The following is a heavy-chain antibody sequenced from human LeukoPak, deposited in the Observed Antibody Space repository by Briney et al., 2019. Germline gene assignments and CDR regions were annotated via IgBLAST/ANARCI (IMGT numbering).Heavy chain of an antibody. CDR3: AREAENISYYFDC. V-gene: IGHV3-53*01. J-gene: IGHJ4*01. CDR2: VYRGGST. CDR1: GFTVSYNY. D-gene: IGHD1/OR15-1a*01. Sequence: PGGSLRLSCAASGFTVSYNYMSWVRHAPGKGLELVSSVYRGGSTYYADSVKGRFTISRANSKTTMYLEMNSLRAEDTAIYDCAREAENISYYFDCWGQGTLVTVSS.